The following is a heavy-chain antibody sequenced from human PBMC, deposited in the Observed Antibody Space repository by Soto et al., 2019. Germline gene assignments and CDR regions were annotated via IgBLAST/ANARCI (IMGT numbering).Heavy chain of an antibody. CDR1: AYSFSNYW. V-gene: IGHV5-51*01. Sequence: GESPKISYKGAAYSFSNYWIAWVRQMPGKGREWMGIIFPGDSDTKDSPSFQDQVTISGDKSISPAYMQWSSVKASDTAMYYCASSVVVPSTMNYFDYWGHGALVTVSS. D-gene: IGHD2-15*01. J-gene: IGHJ4*01. CDR2: IFPGDSDT. CDR3: ASSVVVPSTMNYFDY.